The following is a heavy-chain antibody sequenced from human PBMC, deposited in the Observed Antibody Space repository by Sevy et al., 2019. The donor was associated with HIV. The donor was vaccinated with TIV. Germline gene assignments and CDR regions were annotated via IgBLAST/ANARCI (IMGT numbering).Heavy chain of an antibody. Sequence: ASVKVSCKASGYTFTSYAMHWVRQAPGQRLEWMGWINAGNGNTKYSQKFQGRVTITRDTSASTAYMELSSQRSEDTAVYYCARQGREYDFWSGPPPDYYYYGMDVWGQGTTVTVSS. CDR1: GYTFTSYA. J-gene: IGHJ6*02. D-gene: IGHD3-3*01. V-gene: IGHV1-3*01. CDR3: ARQGREYDFWSGPPPDYYYYGMDV. CDR2: INAGNGNT.